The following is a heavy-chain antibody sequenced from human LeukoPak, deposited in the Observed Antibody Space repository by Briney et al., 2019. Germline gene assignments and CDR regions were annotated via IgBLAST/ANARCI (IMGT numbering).Heavy chain of an antibody. CDR2: IIPIFGTA. D-gene: IGHD2-2*01. CDR3: ARDGEYCSSTSCYNSYYYYMDV. CDR1: GGTFSSYA. J-gene: IGHJ6*03. Sequence: ASVKVSCKASGGTFSSYAISWVRQAPGQGLEWMGGIIPIFGTANYAQKFQGRVTITADESTSTAYMELSSLRSEDTAVYYCARDGEYCSSTSCYNSYYYYMDVWGKGTTVTVSS. V-gene: IGHV1-69*13.